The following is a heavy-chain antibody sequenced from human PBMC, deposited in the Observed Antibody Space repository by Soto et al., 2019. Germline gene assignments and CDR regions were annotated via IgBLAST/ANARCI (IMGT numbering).Heavy chain of an antibody. CDR3: ARYRREAVAGYTLDN. J-gene: IGHJ4*02. D-gene: IGHD6-13*01. Sequence: SETLSLTCTVSGGSISGNYWTWIRQPPGKGLEWIGYVYNSGSTNYNPSLKSRVTISEDTSKSQFSLKVNSMTAADTAVYYCARYRREAVAGYTLDNWGQGILVTVSS. CDR1: GGSISGNY. V-gene: IGHV4-59*01. CDR2: VYNSGST.